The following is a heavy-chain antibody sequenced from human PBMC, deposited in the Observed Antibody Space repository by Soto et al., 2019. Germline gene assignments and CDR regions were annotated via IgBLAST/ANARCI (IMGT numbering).Heavy chain of an antibody. CDR3: MTSGGY. J-gene: IGHJ4*02. CDR1: GLTFSSYW. V-gene: IGHV3-7*01. CDR2: IRPDGSQK. D-gene: IGHD6-25*01. Sequence: PGGSLRLSCEVSGLTFSSYWMNWVRQAPGKGLEWVANIRPDGSQKNYVDSVRSRFTISRDNARSSVSLQMNSLRGDDTALYYCMTSGGYWGQGNLVTVSS.